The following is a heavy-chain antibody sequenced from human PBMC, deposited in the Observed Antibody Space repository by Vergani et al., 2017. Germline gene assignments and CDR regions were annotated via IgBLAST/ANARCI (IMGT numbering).Heavy chain of an antibody. J-gene: IGHJ6*03. D-gene: IGHD2-2*02. Sequence: QLQLQESGPGLVKPSETLSLTCTVSGVSIGSNSYYWGWIRQPPGKGLEWIGTIYYTGTTYYNEAHKSRLTISVDTSKNQFSLNLTSVTAADTALYYCARGRRYCSSTSCYTRDSYYYMDVWGKGTTVTVSS. V-gene: IGHV4-39*01. CDR1: GVSIGSNSYY. CDR2: IYYTGTT. CDR3: ARGRRYCSSTSCYTRDSYYYMDV.